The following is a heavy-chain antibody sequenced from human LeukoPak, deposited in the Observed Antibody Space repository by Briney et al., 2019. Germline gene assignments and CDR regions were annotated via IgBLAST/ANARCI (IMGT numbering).Heavy chain of an antibody. D-gene: IGHD6-13*01. CDR1: GGSFSNSSSY. CDR2: IYYSGST. V-gene: IGHV4-61*03. CDR3: ARGRSSSWYNFDY. Sequence: SETLSLTCTVSGGSFSNSSSYWGWIRQPPGKELEWIGYIYYSGSTNYNPSLKSRVTISVDTSKNHFSLNLSSVTAADTAVYYCARGRSSSWYNFDYWGQGSLVTVSS. J-gene: IGHJ4*02.